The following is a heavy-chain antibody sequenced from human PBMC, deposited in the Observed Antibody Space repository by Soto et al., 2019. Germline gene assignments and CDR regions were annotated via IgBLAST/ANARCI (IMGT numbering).Heavy chain of an antibody. CDR2: IIPIFGTA. D-gene: IGHD3-22*01. V-gene: IGHV1-69*12. CDR3: AGDPVNYDSSGYPLH. Sequence: QVQLVQSGAEVKKPGSSVKVSCKASGGTFSSYAISWVRQAPGQGLEWMGGIIPIFGTANYAQKFQGRVTIXXDXSXXPAYMELSSLRSEDTAVYYCAGDPVNYDSSGYPLHWGQGTLVTVSS. J-gene: IGHJ4*02. CDR1: GGTFSSYA.